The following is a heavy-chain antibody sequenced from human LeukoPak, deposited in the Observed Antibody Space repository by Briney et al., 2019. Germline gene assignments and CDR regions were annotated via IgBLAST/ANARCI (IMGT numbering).Heavy chain of an antibody. D-gene: IGHD3-3*01. J-gene: IGHJ4*02. CDR2: ISGSGGST. CDR3: AGNFGVGPFDY. V-gene: IGHV3-23*01. Sequence: AGGSLRLSCAASGFTFSSYAMSWVRQAPGKGLEWVSAISGSGGSTYYADSVKGRFTISRDNAKNSLYLQMNSLRAEDTAVYYCAGNFGVGPFDYWGQGTLVTVSS. CDR1: GFTFSSYA.